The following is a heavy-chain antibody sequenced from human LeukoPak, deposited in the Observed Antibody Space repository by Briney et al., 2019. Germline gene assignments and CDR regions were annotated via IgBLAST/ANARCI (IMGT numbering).Heavy chain of an antibody. Sequence: GASVKVSCKASGYTFTSYAMNWVRQAPGQGLEWMGWINTNTGNPTYAQGFTGRFVFSLDTSVSTAYLQISSLKAEDAAVYYCARDRPDSGSLREAGFIVNWFDPWGQGTLVTVSS. J-gene: IGHJ5*02. CDR3: ARDRPDSGSLREAGFIVNWFDP. CDR1: GYTFTSYA. V-gene: IGHV7-4-1*02. D-gene: IGHD1-26*01. CDR2: INTNTGNP.